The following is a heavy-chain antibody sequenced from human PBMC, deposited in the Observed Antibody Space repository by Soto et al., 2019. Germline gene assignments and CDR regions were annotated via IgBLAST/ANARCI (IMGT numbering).Heavy chain of an antibody. D-gene: IGHD3-10*01. CDR2: ISGSGGST. CDR1: GFTFSSYA. CDR3: ANPGGAMVRGVMAHSKKRSSNWYFDL. Sequence: EVQLLESGGGLVQPGGSLRLSCAASGFTFSSYAMSWVRQAPGKGLEWVSAISGSGGSTYYVDSVKGRFTISRDKSKNTLYMQMNSLRGEDKAVYYCANPGGAMVRGVMAHSKKRSSNWYFDLWGRGTLVTVSS. J-gene: IGHJ2*01. V-gene: IGHV3-23*01.